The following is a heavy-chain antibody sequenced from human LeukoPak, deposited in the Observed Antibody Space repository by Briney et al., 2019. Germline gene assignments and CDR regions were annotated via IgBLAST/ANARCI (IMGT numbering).Heavy chain of an antibody. CDR3: ARGGSRKGGYFDY. D-gene: IGHD1-26*01. CDR2: IYYSGST. J-gene: IGHJ4*02. V-gene: IGHV4-59*01. Sequence: SETLSLTCTVSGGSISSYYWSWIRQPPGKGLEWTGYIYYSGSTNYNPSLKSRVTISVDTSKNQFSLKLSSVTAADTAVYYCARGGSRKGGYFDYWGQGTLVTVSS. CDR1: GGSISSYY.